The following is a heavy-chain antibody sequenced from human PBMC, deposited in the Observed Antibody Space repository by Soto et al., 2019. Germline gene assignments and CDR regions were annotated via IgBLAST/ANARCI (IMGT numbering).Heavy chain of an antibody. V-gene: IGHV3-48*01. D-gene: IGHD2-21*02. CDR2: ISPSSSTI. Sequence: GGSLRLSCAASGFTFSSHSMNWVRQAPGKGLEWVSYISPSSSTIYYADTVKGRITISRDNAKNSLYLQMNSLRAEDTAVYYCARYIVVVTATYAFDIWGQGTMVTVSS. J-gene: IGHJ3*02. CDR1: GFTFSSHS. CDR3: ARYIVVVTATYAFDI.